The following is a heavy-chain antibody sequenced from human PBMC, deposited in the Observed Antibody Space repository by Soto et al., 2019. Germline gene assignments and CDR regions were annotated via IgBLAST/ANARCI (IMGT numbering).Heavy chain of an antibody. D-gene: IGHD3-10*01. CDR1: GFSLRNARMG. V-gene: IGHV2-26*01. Sequence: QVTLKESGPVLVKPTETLTLTCIVSGFSLRNARMGVSWIRQPPGKALEWLAHIFPNDEKSYSTSLQSRFTLAKETSKSQVVLTMTKMDPLDTATYYGARSRSGTYYDAFDIWDQGTMVTVSS. CDR3: ARSRSGTYYDAFDI. CDR2: IFPNDEK. J-gene: IGHJ3*02.